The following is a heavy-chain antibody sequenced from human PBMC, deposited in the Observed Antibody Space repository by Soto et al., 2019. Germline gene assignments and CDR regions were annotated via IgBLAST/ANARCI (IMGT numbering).Heavy chain of an antibody. CDR2: IYYSGST. CDR1: GGSISSSSYY. Sequence: SETLSLTCTVSGGSISSSSYYWGWIRQPPGKGLEWIGSIYYSGSTYYNPSLKSRVTISVDTSKNQFSLKLTSVTAADTAVYYCARQGFGVLHGLVDVWGQGTTVTVSS. CDR3: ARQGFGVLHGLVDV. V-gene: IGHV4-39*01. D-gene: IGHD3-10*01. J-gene: IGHJ6*02.